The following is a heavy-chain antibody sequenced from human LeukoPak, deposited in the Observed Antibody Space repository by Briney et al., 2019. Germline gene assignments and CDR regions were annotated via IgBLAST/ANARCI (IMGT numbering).Heavy chain of an antibody. V-gene: IGHV4-4*07. CDR3: ARSFSVGSYYYYYYMDV. Sequence: SETLSLTCTVSGGSISSYYWSWIRQPAGKGLEWIGRIYTSGSTNYNPSLKSRVTMSVDTSKNQFSLKLSSVTAADTAVYYCARSFSVGSYYYYYYMDVWGKGTTVTISS. J-gene: IGHJ6*03. CDR2: IYTSGST. D-gene: IGHD1-26*01. CDR1: GGSISSYY.